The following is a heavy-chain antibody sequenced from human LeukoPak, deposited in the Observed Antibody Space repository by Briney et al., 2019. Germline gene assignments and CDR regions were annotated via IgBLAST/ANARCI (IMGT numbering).Heavy chain of an antibody. V-gene: IGHV3-21*01. CDR2: ISTSSSYI. Sequence: GGSLRLSCAASGFTFTSYNMNWVRQAPGKGLEWVSSISTSSSYIYYADSVKGRFTISRDNAKNSLYLQMDSLRAEDTAVYYCARGRWSFDYWGQGTLVTVSS. J-gene: IGHJ4*02. D-gene: IGHD5-24*01. CDR3: ARGRWSFDY. CDR1: GFTFTSYN.